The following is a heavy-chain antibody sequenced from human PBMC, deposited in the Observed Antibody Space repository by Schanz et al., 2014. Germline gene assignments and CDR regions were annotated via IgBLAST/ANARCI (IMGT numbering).Heavy chain of an antibody. CDR3: ARDTTWRLDL. CDR2: VFPNGIT. Sequence: QVQLQQWGAGLLKPSQTLSLTCTVSGGSIRSGTYYWSWIRQPAGKALEWVGRVFPNGITNYNPSLKSRVTISRDTSNNQFSLTLTSLTAADTAVYYCARDTTWRLDLWGRGTLVTVSS. D-gene: IGHD1-1*01. CDR1: GGSIRSGTYY. V-gene: IGHV4-61*02. J-gene: IGHJ2*01.